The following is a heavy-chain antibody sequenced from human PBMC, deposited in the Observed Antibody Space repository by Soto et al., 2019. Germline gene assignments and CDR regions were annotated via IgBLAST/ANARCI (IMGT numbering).Heavy chain of an antibody. CDR1: GGSFSGYY. V-gene: IGHV4-34*01. Sequence: SETLSLTCAVYGGSFSGYYWSWIRQPPGKGLEWIGEINHSGSTNYNPSLKSRVTISVDTSKNQFSLKLSSVTAADTAVYFCARDPDGIIDFDYWGQGTQVTVSS. CDR3: ARDPDGIIDFDY. D-gene: IGHD3-10*01. CDR2: INHSGST. J-gene: IGHJ4*02.